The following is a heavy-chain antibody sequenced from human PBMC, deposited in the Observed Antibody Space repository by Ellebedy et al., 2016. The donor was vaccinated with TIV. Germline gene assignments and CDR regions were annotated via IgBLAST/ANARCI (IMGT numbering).Heavy chain of an antibody. J-gene: IGHJ4*02. CDR2: IYSAATT. D-gene: IGHD4-17*01. Sequence: GESLKISCSASTFTISYNYMTWVRQAPGKGLEWVSVIYSAATTYYADSVKGRFFISRDIYKNTVYLQMNSLRADDTAVYYCVIAGPHGEGWWGQGTLVTVSS. CDR1: TFTISYNY. CDR3: VIAGPHGEGW. V-gene: IGHV3-53*01.